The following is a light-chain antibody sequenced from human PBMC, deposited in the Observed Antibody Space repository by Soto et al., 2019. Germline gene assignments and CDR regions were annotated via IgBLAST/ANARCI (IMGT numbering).Light chain of an antibody. Sequence: QAVVTQEPSLTVSPGGTVTLTCGSSGGAVTRSHFPYWIQQRPGQAPRTLIYDTTNKHSWTPARFSGSLLGGKAALTLSGAQPEDEAEYYCLLFYGGPAVFGGGTKLTVL. J-gene: IGLJ3*02. V-gene: IGLV7-46*01. CDR3: LLFYGGPAV. CDR2: DTT. CDR1: GGAVTRSHF.